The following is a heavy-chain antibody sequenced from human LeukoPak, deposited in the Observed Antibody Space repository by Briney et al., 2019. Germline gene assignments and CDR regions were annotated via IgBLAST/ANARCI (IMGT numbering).Heavy chain of an antibody. Sequence: ASVKVSCKASGGTFTSYDINWVRQATGQGLEWMGWMNPNSGNTGYAQKFQGRVTMTRNTSISTAYMELSSLRSEDTAVYYCARGGLRGYDILTGYTHYMDVWGKGTTVTVSS. V-gene: IGHV1-8*01. D-gene: IGHD3-9*01. CDR2: MNPNSGNT. CDR1: GGTFTSYD. J-gene: IGHJ6*03. CDR3: ARGGLRGYDILTGYTHYMDV.